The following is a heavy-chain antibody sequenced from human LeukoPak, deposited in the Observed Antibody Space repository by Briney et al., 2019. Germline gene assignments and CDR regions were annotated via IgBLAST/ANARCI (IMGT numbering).Heavy chain of an antibody. CDR1: GGSISSHY. J-gene: IGHJ6*03. Sequence: SETLSLTCSVSGGSISSHYWTWVRQPPGQALEFIGYIYYGGRTQYNPSLKSRVTMTMDTSKNQFSLRLNSVSAADTAVYYCAREVTVAGTFYFYMDVWGKGTTVTVSS. CDR2: IYYGGRT. V-gene: IGHV4-59*11. CDR3: AREVTVAGTFYFYMDV. D-gene: IGHD6-19*01.